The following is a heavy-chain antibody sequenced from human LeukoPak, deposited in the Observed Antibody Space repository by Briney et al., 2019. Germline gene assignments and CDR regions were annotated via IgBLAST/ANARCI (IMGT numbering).Heavy chain of an antibody. CDR1: GFTFSRYA. J-gene: IGHJ4*02. CDR3: TLRTDY. V-gene: IGHV3-23*01. Sequence: GGSLRLSCGGSGFTFSRYAMTWVRQAPGQGLEWVAIISGSGADTHYAGSVKGRFTVSRDNSKNTVYLQMNSLRVEDTALYYCTLRTDYWGQGTRVTVS. CDR2: ISGSGADT.